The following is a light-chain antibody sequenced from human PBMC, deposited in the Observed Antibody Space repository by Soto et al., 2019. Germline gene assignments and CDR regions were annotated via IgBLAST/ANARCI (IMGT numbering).Light chain of an antibody. Sequence: DIVRTPSPATLSVSPGETTRLSCRASQSINSDVAWYQQKVGQNPRILIHGASTRATGIAARFSGSGSGTEFTLTISGLQPEDFATYDCQQYNNWPWTFGQGTKVDIK. CDR2: GAS. J-gene: IGKJ1*01. CDR1: QSINSD. CDR3: QQYNNWPWT. V-gene: IGKV3-15*01.